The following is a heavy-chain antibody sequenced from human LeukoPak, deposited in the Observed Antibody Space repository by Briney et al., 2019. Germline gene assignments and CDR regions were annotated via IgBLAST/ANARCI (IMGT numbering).Heavy chain of an antibody. V-gene: IGHV4-39*07. CDR1: GGSISSSSYY. D-gene: IGHD2/OR15-2a*01. Sequence: PSETLSLTCSVSGGSISSSSYYWGWLRQPPGKGLEWIGSIYHSGSTYYNPSLKSRVTISVDTSKNQFSLKLSSVTAADTAVYYCARGTAEIGLAWGQGTLVTVSS. CDR2: IYHSGST. J-gene: IGHJ5*02. CDR3: ARGTAEIGLA.